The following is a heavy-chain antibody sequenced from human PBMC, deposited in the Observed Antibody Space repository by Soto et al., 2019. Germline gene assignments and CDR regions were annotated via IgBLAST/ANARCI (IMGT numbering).Heavy chain of an antibody. CDR2: ISGSGGNT. V-gene: IGHV3-23*01. D-gene: IGHD3-22*01. CDR3: AKVRAPYYDPRTYYFDY. J-gene: IGHJ4*02. CDR1: GFTFSNYA. Sequence: EVQLLESGGGLVQPGGSLRLSCAASGFTFSNYAMSWVRQASGKRLEWVSGISGSGGNTYYADSVKGRFTISRDNSKNTLYLQMNSLRAEDTAVYYCAKVRAPYYDPRTYYFDYWGQGTLVTVSS.